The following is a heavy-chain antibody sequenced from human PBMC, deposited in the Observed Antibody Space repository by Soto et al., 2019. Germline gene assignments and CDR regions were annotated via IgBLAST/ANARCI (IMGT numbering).Heavy chain of an antibody. J-gene: IGHJ4*02. CDR3: ARELYNWNYGHGFDS. V-gene: IGHV1-46*01. Sequence: GASVKVYCKASGYTFTSYYMHWVRQAPGQGLEWMGIINPSGGSTSYAQKFQGRVTMTRDTSTSTVYMELSSLRSEDTAVYYCARELYNWNYGHGFDSWGQGTLVTVSS. CDR2: INPSGGST. D-gene: IGHD1-7*01. CDR1: GYTFTSYY.